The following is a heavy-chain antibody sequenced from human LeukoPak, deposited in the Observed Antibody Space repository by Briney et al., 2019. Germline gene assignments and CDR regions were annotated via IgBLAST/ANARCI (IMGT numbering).Heavy chain of an antibody. CDR1: GGSITTSGYY. CDR3: ARQAEGSSSGPYFFDY. D-gene: IGHD5-18*01. V-gene: IGHV4-39*01. Sequence: SETLSLTCTVSGGSITTSGYYWGWIRQPPGKVLEWIGSAFHGGNSYYNPSLKSRVTVSVDTSNNTFSLRLTYVTAADTAIYYCARQAEGSSSGPYFFDYWGKGTLVTVSS. CDR2: AFHGGNS. J-gene: IGHJ4*02.